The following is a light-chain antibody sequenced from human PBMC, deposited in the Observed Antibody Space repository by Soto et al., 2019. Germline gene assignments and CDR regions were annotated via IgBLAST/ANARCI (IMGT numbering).Light chain of an antibody. CDR3: LQHTYIWS. CDR2: GAS. J-gene: IGKJ1*01. CDR1: QDVSND. V-gene: IGKV1-17*02. Sequence: IQMTQSPSSLSASVGDRVTITCRASQDVSNDLGWFQQKPGKAPKSLIFGASNLESGVPSRFSGTGSGTEFILTITNLKPEDFATYYCLQHTYIWSFGQGTKVDI.